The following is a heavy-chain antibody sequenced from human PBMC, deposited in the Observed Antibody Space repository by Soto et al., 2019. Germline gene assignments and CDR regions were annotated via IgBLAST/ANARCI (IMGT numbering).Heavy chain of an antibody. J-gene: IGHJ4*02. CDR2: IYRSGTT. D-gene: IGHD1-26*01. Sequence: AGTLSLTCVVSNFSISSGYYWGWIRQSPGKGLEWIASIYRSGTTSYNPSLKSRVTISVDPSKNQFSLLLTAVTAADTAVYYCARTHSGSYYSGFSYWGRGSLVTVSS. CDR3: ARTHSGSYYSGFSY. CDR1: NFSISSGYY. V-gene: IGHV4-38-2*01.